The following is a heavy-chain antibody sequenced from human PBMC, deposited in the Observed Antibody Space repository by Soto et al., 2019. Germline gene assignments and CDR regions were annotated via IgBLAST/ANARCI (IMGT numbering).Heavy chain of an antibody. CDR2: LYWDDDK. CDR3: PHSSGRSGDY. CDR1: GFSLTTSGVG. V-gene: IGHV2-5*02. D-gene: IGHD3-10*01. Sequence: LTCTFSGFSLTTSGVGVGWIRQPPGKALEWLALLYWDDDKRYSPSLKSRLTITMDTSNNQVVLTMTHMDPVGTGTYFGPHSSGRSGDYWGQGTLVTVSS. J-gene: IGHJ4*02.